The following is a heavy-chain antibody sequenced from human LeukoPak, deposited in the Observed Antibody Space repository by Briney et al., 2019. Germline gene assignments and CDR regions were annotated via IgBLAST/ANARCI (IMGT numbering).Heavy chain of an antibody. CDR1: GDSISSGNYY. CDR2: IYYSGST. J-gene: IGHJ5*02. D-gene: IGHD2-15*01. V-gene: IGHV4-31*03. Sequence: SQALSLTCNVSGDSISSGNYYWSWIRQGPGKGLEWIGYIYYSGSTYYNPSLKSRVTIPVDTSKNQFSLKLNSVTAADTAVYYCARVHCSGSSCYLTWFDPWGRGTLVTVSS. CDR3: ARVHCSGSSCYLTWFDP.